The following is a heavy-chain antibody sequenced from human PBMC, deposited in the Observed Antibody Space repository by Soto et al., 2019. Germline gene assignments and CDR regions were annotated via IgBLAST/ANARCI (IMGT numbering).Heavy chain of an antibody. CDR1: GFTFKGYH. CDR2: ISYDGSNK. V-gene: IGHV3-30-3*01. Sequence: WGSLRLSCAASGFTFKGYHMTWVRQAPGKGLEWVAAISYDGSNKYYADSVKGRFTISRDNSKSTLYLQVNSLRADDTAVYYCARGTSSGWYYFDYWGQGTLVTVSS. CDR3: ARGTSSGWYYFDY. J-gene: IGHJ4*02. D-gene: IGHD6-19*01.